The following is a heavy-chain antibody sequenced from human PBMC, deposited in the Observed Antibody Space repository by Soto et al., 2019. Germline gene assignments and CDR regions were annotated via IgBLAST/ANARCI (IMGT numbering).Heavy chain of an antibody. D-gene: IGHD4-17*01. CDR1: GFAFSSHG. Sequence: QVPLVESGGGVVQPGRSLRLSCAASGFAFSSHGMHWVRQAPGKGLEWVAVIVREGSEKHYADSVKGRFTISSDNSKNTLYLEMNSLRAEDTAVYYCARDDDYDDNGLDSWGQGTLVTVSS. V-gene: IGHV3-33*01. J-gene: IGHJ5*01. CDR3: ARDDDYDDNGLDS. CDR2: IVREGSEK.